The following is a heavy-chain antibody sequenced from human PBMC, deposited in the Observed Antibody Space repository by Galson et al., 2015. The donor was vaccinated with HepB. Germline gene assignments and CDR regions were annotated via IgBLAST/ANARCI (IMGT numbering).Heavy chain of an antibody. CDR1: GFTFRNYA. CDR3: AKDLSNPDY. V-gene: IGHV3-23*01. J-gene: IGHJ4*02. D-gene: IGHD2/OR15-2a*01. CDR2: ISGSAVSK. Sequence: SLRLSCAASGFTFRNYAMSWVRQPPGKGLEWVSGISGSAVSKYHADSVKGRFTVSRDNSKNTLYLQMNSLRAEDTAVYYCAKDLSNPDYWGQGTLVTVSS.